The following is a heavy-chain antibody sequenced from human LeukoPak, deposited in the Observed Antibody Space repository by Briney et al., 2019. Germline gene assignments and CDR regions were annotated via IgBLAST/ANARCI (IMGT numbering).Heavy chain of an antibody. CDR3: ARGESCGGGSCSRVFNY. Sequence: GESLKISCKASGYSFNSHWIGWVRQMPGRGLELMGVFYPGDSDTRYSPSFQGQVTISVDKSIPPAYLQWSSLKASDTAMYYCARGESCGGGSCSRVFNYWGQGTLVTVSS. J-gene: IGHJ4*02. CDR1: GYSFNSHW. CDR2: FYPGDSDT. V-gene: IGHV5-51*01. D-gene: IGHD2-15*01.